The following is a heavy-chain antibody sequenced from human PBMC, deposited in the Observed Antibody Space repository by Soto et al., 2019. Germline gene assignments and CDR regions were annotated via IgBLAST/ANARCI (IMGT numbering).Heavy chain of an antibody. V-gene: IGHV3-48*02. CDR2: ISGSGTTI. J-gene: IGHJ5*02. CDR3: ARDQTTGWFDP. Sequence: VQLVESGGGLVQPGGSLRLSCAASGFTFGSYNMDWVRQAPGKGLEWLSYISGSGTTIYYADSVRGRCTTSRDNAKNSLYLQVNSLRDDDTAVYYCARDQTTGWFDPWGQGTLVTVST. D-gene: IGHD4-17*01. CDR1: GFTFGSYN.